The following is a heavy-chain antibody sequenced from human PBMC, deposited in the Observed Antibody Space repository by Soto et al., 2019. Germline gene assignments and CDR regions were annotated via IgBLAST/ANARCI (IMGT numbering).Heavy chain of an antibody. CDR1: GFTFSSYA. Sequence: AGGSLRLSCAASGFTFSSYAMSWVRQAPGKGLEWVSAISGSGGSTYYADSVKGRFTISRDNSKNTLYLQMNSLRAEDTAVYYCAKDAALYYDILTGSINWFDPWGQGTLVTVSS. V-gene: IGHV3-23*01. D-gene: IGHD3-9*01. J-gene: IGHJ5*02. CDR2: ISGSGGST. CDR3: AKDAALYYDILTGSINWFDP.